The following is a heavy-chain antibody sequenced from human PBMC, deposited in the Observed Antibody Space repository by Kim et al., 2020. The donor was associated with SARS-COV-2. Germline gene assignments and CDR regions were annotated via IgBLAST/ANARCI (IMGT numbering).Heavy chain of an antibody. D-gene: IGHD2-21*02. Sequence: ASVKVSCKASGYTFTGYYMHWVRQAPGQGLEWMGWINPNSGGTNYAQKFQGRVTMTRDTSISTAYMELSRLRSDDTAVYYCARACRGGDCYPLYYFDYWGQGALVTVSS. CDR3: ARACRGGDCYPLYYFDY. CDR2: INPNSGGT. CDR1: GYTFTGYY. J-gene: IGHJ4*02. V-gene: IGHV1-2*02.